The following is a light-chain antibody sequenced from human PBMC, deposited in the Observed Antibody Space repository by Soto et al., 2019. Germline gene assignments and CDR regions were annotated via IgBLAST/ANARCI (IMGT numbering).Light chain of an antibody. V-gene: IGLV2-14*03. CDR2: DVS. CDR1: SSDVGGYNY. CDR3: SSYTTSNTRQIV. Sequence: QSALTQPASVSGSPGQSITISCTGTSSDVGGYNYVSWYQHHPGKAPKPMIYDVSNRPSGVSNSFSGSKSGNTASLTISGLQPEDEADYYCSSYTTSNTRQIVFGTGTKVTVL. J-gene: IGLJ1*01.